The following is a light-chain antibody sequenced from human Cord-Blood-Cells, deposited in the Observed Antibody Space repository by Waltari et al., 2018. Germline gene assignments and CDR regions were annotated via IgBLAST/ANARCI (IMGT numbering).Light chain of an antibody. Sequence: DIQMTQSPSPLSASVGDRVTITCRASQSISSYLNWYQQKPGKAPKRLIYAASSLQSGVPSRFSGSGSGTDFTLTISSLQPEDFATYYCQQSYSTPRTLTFGGGTKVEIK. CDR1: QSISSY. J-gene: IGKJ4*01. CDR3: QQSYSTPRTLT. CDR2: AAS. V-gene: IGKV1-39*01.